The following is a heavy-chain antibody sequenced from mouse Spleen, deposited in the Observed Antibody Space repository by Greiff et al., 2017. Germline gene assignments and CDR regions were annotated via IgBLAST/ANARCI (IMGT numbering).Heavy chain of an antibody. D-gene: IGHD4-1*02. CDR2: ISNGGGST. J-gene: IGHJ1*01. CDR1: GFTFSSYT. V-gene: IGHV5-12-2*01. Sequence: EVHLVESGGGLVQPGGSLKLSCAASGFTFSSYTMSWVRQTPEKRLEWVAYISNGGGSTYYPDTVKGRFTISRDNAKNTLYLQMSSLKSEDTAMYYCARHPPTDWYFDVWGAGTTVTVSS. CDR3: ARHPPTDWYFDV.